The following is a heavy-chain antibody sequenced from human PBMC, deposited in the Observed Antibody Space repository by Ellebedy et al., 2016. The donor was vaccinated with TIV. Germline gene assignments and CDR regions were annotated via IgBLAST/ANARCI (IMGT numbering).Heavy chain of an antibody. J-gene: IGHJ4*02. CDR3: ATDYGGNSYS. V-gene: IGHV3-30*06. CDR2: ISRGGGGK. D-gene: IGHD4-23*01. CDR1: GFSFSTYG. Sequence: GESLKISCAASGFSFSTYGMHWVRQAPGKGLARVAVISRGGGGKFYADPVRGRFTISRDNSKKTLYLEITSPRDDDTAVYYCATDYGGNSYSWGQGTLVTVSS.